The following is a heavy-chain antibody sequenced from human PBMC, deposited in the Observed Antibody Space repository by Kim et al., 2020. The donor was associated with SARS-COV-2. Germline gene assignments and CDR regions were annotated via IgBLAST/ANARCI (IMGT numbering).Heavy chain of an antibody. CDR3: ARDPYDSGGYTPDY. D-gene: IGHD3-22*01. Sequence: AATVKGQSTDSRDNSKNTLYLQMTSLSAEDTAVYYCARDPYDSGGYTPDYWGQGTLVTVSS. J-gene: IGHJ4*02. V-gene: IGHV3-53*01.